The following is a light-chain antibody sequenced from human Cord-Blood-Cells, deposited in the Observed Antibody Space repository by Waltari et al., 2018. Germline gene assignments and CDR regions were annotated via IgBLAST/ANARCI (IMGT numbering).Light chain of an antibody. Sequence: QSVLTPPPSASGTTGQRVPISCSGSSSNIGSNYVYWYQQLPGTAPKLLIDRNNQRPSGVPDRFSGSKSGTSASLAISGLRSEDEADYYCAAWDDSLSGPVFGGGTKLTVL. V-gene: IGLV1-47*01. CDR2: RNN. CDR1: SSNIGSNY. J-gene: IGLJ3*02. CDR3: AAWDDSLSGPV.